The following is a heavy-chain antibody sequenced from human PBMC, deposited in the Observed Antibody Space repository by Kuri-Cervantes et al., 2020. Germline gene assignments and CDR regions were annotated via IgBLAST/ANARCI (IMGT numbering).Heavy chain of an antibody. J-gene: IGHJ4*02. CDR3: ASGVGSPSYFDY. Sequence: ASVPDSSNASGYTFISYGISWVLQAPGQGLEWMGWISAYNGNTNYAQKLQSRVTMTTDTSTSTAYMELRSLRSEDTAVYYWASGVGSPSYFDYWGQGTLVTVSS. D-gene: IGHD3-3*01. CDR2: ISAYNGNT. V-gene: IGHV1-18*01. CDR1: GYTFISYG.